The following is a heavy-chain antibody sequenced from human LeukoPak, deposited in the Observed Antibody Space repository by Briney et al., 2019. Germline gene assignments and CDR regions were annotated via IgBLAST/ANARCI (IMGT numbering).Heavy chain of an antibody. CDR3: AKDRRPLKGIAAAGPYYMDV. Sequence: GGSLRLSCAASGFTFSSYGMHWVRQAPGKGLEWVAFIRYDGSNKYYADSVKGRFTISRDNSKNTLYLQMNSLRAEDTAVYYCAKDRRPLKGIAAAGPYYMDVWGKGTTVTVSS. CDR2: IRYDGSNK. J-gene: IGHJ6*03. CDR1: GFTFSSYG. D-gene: IGHD6-13*01. V-gene: IGHV3-30*02.